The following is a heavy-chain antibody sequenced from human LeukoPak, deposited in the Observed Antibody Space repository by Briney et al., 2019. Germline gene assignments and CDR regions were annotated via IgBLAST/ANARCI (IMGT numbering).Heavy chain of an antibody. CDR3: ARRDYYGSGSPDY. D-gene: IGHD3-10*01. CDR2: VNWNGGST. V-gene: IGHV3-20*04. J-gene: IGHJ4*02. Sequence: GGSLRLSCAASGFTFDDYDMSWVRQAPGKGLEWVSGVNWNGGSTGYADSVKGRFTISRDNAKNSLYLQMNSLRAEDTALYYCARRDYYGSGSPDYWGQGTLVTVSS. CDR1: GFTFDDYD.